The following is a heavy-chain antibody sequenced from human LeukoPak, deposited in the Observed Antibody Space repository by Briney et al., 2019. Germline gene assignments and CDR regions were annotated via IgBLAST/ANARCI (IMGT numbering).Heavy chain of an antibody. CDR1: GFTFSNFA. D-gene: IGHD3-10*01. V-gene: IGHV3-30*04. Sequence: PGGSLRLSCVGSGFTFSNFALHWVRRAPGRGLEWVAVISYDGIKDYYSDSVKGRFTISRDNSQNTLYLQMNSLRPDDTAVYYCAKEVVPEGSDMWFGELFDSWGQGILVTVSS. J-gene: IGHJ4*02. CDR2: ISYDGIKD. CDR3: AKEVVPEGSDMWFGELFDS.